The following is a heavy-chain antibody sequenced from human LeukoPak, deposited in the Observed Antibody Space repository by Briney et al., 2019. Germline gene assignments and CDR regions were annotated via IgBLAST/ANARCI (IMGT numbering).Heavy chain of an antibody. CDR3: AREGGGGYCSSTSCSLNN. D-gene: IGHD2-2*03. J-gene: IGHJ4*02. V-gene: IGHV3-53*05. CDR2: IYADGSGGDI. CDR1: GFSVSSNF. Sequence: GGSLRLSCAASGFSVSSNFMGWVRQAPGKGLECVSVIYADGSGGDIHYADSVKGRFTISRDNSKNTLYLQMNSLRPEDTAVYYCAREGGGGYCSSTSCSLNNWGQGTLVTVSS.